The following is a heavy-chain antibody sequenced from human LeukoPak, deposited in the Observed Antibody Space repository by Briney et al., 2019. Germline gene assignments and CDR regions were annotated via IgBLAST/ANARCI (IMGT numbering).Heavy chain of an antibody. D-gene: IGHD2-15*01. Sequence: ASVKVSCKASGGTFSSYAISWVRQAPGQGLEWMGRIIPIFGIANYAQKFQGRVTITADKSTSTAYMELSSLRSEDTAVYYCARDVDIVVVVAASQKRHKLFEPWGQGTLVTVSS. CDR2: IIPIFGIA. CDR3: ARDVDIVVVVAASQKRHKLFEP. V-gene: IGHV1-69*04. J-gene: IGHJ5*02. CDR1: GGTFSSYA.